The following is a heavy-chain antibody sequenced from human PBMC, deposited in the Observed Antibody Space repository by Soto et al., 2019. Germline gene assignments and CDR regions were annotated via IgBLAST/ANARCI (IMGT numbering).Heavy chain of an antibody. CDR3: ARDGMTKGWFDP. D-gene: IGHD1-1*01. V-gene: IGHV1-3*01. CDR2: INAGNGNT. Sequence: QVQLVQSGAEVKKPGASVKVSCKASGYTFTSYAMHWVRQAPGQRHEWMGWINAGNGNTKYSQKFQGRVTITRDTSASTAYMELSSLRSEDTAVYYCARDGMTKGWFDPWGQGTLVTVSS. CDR1: GYTFTSYA. J-gene: IGHJ5*02.